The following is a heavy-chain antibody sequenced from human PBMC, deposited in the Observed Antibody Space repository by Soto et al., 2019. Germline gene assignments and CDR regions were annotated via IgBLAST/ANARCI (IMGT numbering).Heavy chain of an antibody. J-gene: IGHJ6*02. CDR1: GYTFTNYG. CDR3: ARYREYYYDSSGNYYYHYGMDV. CDR2: ISGYNGNT. Sequence: QVQLVESGAEVKKPGASVKVSCKASGYTFTNYGISWVRQAPGQGLEWMGWISGYNGNTKYAQKFQDRVTMTTDTPTNTAYMDLRSLRSDDTAVYYCARYREYYYDSSGNYYYHYGMDVWGQGTTVTVS. D-gene: IGHD3-22*01. V-gene: IGHV1-18*04.